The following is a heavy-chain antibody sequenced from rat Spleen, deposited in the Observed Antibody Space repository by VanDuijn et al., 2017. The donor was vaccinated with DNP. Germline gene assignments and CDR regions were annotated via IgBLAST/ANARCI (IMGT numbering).Heavy chain of an antibody. CDR1: GFTFSYYW. V-gene: IGHV5-31*01. Sequence: EVQLVESGGDLVQPGRSLKLSCVASGFTFSYYWMAWIRQVPGKGLEWIASITGGSGITSYPDSVKGRFTISRDDAKSTLYLQMNSLRSEDMATYYCARGTLRLRAMDAWGQGTSVTVSS. CDR3: ARGTLRLRAMDA. D-gene: IGHD1-6*01. J-gene: IGHJ4*01. CDR2: ITGGSGIT.